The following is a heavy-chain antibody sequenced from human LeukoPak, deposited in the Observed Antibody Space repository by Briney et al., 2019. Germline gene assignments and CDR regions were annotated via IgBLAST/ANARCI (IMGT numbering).Heavy chain of an antibody. V-gene: IGHV5-51*01. Sequence: GESLKTCCKGSGYTFATYWHGGLRQLPREGVWWVGIIYPGDSDTRYSTSFQGLVTISAVKTASTAYLQCSSLKTPNSAKYYWTRQGQASGSNNWQNWFDPWGQGTLVSVSS. CDR3: TRQGQASGSNNWQNWFDP. CDR2: IYPGDSDT. CDR1: GYTFATYW. J-gene: IGHJ5*02. D-gene: IGHD1-20*01.